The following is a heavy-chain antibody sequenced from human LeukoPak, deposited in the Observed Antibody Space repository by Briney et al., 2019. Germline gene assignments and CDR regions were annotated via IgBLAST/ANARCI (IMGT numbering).Heavy chain of an antibody. CDR3: ARSRSGSYYYYGMDV. D-gene: IGHD1-26*01. J-gene: IGHJ6*02. Sequence: NPSETLSLTCSGSGSSINSYYWSWIRQPPGQGLEWIGYIYYSGSTNYNPSLESRVSMSVDTSKNQFSLKLSSVTAADTAVYFCARSRSGSYYYYGMDVWGQGTTVTVSS. V-gene: IGHV4-59*01. CDR1: GSSINSYY. CDR2: IYYSGST.